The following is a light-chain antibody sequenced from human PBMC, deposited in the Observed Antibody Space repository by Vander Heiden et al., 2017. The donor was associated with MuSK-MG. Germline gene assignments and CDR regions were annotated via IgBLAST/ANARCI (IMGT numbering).Light chain of an antibody. J-gene: IGKJ1*01. V-gene: IGKV1-39*01. CDR1: QSISFY. CDR3: QQSHSVPRT. CDR2: LAS. Sequence: DIQLPQSPSSLSASVGDRVTITCRASQSISFYLNWYQQRPGKAPKFLIYLASSLRSGVPSSFSGSGSGSEFTLTISNLQPEDFATYYCQQSHSVPRTFGQGTKVEVK.